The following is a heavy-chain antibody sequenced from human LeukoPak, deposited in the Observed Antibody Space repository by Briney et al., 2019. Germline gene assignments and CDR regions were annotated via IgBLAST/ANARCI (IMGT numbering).Heavy chain of an antibody. V-gene: IGHV4-59*01. J-gene: IGHJ4*02. Sequence: SETLSLTCTVSGGSLNSYYWSWIRQPPGKGLEWIGYIYNSGSTSYNPSLKSRVTISLDTSQNLFSLKLSSLTAADTAVYYCARGVVAAAGRTFDFWGQGTLVTVSS. CDR1: GGSLNSYY. CDR3: ARGVVAAAGRTFDF. CDR2: IYNSGST. D-gene: IGHD6-13*01.